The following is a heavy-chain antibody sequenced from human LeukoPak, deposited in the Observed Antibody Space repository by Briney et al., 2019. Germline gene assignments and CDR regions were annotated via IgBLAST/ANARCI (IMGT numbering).Heavy chain of an antibody. CDR1: GFTFSSYS. V-gene: IGHV3-21*05. CDR3: ARLGPHYYDSRGYFTLFDY. Sequence: GGSLRLSCAASGFTFSSYSMNWVRQAPGKGLEWISYISSTTGYTNYADSVRGRITISRDNARNSLYLQMSSLRAEDTAVYFCARLGPHYYDSRGYFTLFDYWGQGILVTVSS. CDR2: ISSTTGYT. J-gene: IGHJ4*02. D-gene: IGHD3-22*01.